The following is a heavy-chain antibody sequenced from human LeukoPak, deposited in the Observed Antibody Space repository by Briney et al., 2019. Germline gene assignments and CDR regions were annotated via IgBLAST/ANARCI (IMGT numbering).Heavy chain of an antibody. CDR1: GITFRNYN. Sequence: WGSLRLSCEVFGITFRNYNIHWVRQAPGKGLEWVTFIRYDGSNKYYADSVKGRFTISRDNSKNTLNLHMNSLRAEDTAVYYCAKDPTHYRVWDYYETIGLSYWGQGTLVTVSS. D-gene: IGHD3-22*01. J-gene: IGHJ4*02. CDR3: AKDPTHYRVWDYYETIGLSY. CDR2: IRYDGSNK. V-gene: IGHV3-30*02.